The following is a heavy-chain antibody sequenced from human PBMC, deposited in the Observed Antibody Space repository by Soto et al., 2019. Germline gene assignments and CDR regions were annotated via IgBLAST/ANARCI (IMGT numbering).Heavy chain of an antibody. Sequence: SETLSLTCAVSGGSISSSNWWSWVRQPPGKGLEWIGEIYHSGSTNYNPSLKSRVTISVDKSKNQFSLKLSSVTAADTAVYYCARRAPPLGYGGIPAGGAFDIWGQGTMVTVSS. CDR2: IYHSGST. J-gene: IGHJ3*02. V-gene: IGHV4-4*02. CDR1: GGSISSSNW. CDR3: ARRAPPLGYGGIPAGGAFDI. D-gene: IGHD4-17*01.